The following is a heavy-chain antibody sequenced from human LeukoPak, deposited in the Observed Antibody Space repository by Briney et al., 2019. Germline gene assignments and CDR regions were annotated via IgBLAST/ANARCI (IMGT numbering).Heavy chain of an antibody. D-gene: IGHD3-3*01. CDR3: ASDDF. CDR2: INSSSSTI. J-gene: IGHJ3*01. CDR1: GFTFSSYS. Sequence: GGSLRLSCAASGFTFSSYSMNWVRQAPGKGLEWVSYINSSSSTIYYADSVKGRFTISRDNAKNSLYLQMNSLRAEDTAVYYCASDDFWGQGTMVTVSS. V-gene: IGHV3-48*01.